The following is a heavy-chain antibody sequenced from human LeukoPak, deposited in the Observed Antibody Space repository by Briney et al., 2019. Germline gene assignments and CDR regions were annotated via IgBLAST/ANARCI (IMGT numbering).Heavy chain of an antibody. CDR1: GFTFNTYA. Sequence: PGGSLRLSCVASGFTFNTYAMSWVRQAPGKGLEWVSSISGSGGTTHYADSVRGRFTISRDNSENTLYLQMNSLRVEDTAVYYCVKESPAFDVWGQGTMFTVSS. CDR3: VKESPAFDV. V-gene: IGHV3-23*01. CDR2: ISGSGGTT. J-gene: IGHJ3*01.